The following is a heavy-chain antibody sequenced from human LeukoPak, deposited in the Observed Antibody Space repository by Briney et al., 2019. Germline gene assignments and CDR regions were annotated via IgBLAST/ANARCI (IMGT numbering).Heavy chain of an antibody. Sequence: PSETLSHTCTVSGGSISSYYWSWIRQPPGKGLEWIGYIYYSGSTNYNPSLKSRVTISVDTSKNQFSLKLSSVTAADTAVYYCARFSGVPFPYYFDYWGQGTLVTVSS. D-gene: IGHD3-10*01. J-gene: IGHJ4*02. CDR2: IYYSGST. V-gene: IGHV4-59*08. CDR3: ARFSGVPFPYYFDY. CDR1: GGSISSYY.